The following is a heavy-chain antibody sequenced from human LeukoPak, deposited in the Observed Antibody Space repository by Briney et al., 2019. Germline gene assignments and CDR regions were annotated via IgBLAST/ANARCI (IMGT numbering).Heavy chain of an antibody. V-gene: IGHV1-69*04. CDR3: ARGAPEWLRLDY. J-gene: IGHJ4*02. CDR2: IIPILGIA. Sequence: VASVKVSCKASGGTFSSYAISWVRQAPGQGLEWMGRIIPILGIANYAQKFQGRVTITADKSTSTAYMELSSLRSEDTAVYYCARGAPEWLRLDYWGQGTLVTVSS. D-gene: IGHD5-12*01. CDR1: GGTFSSYA.